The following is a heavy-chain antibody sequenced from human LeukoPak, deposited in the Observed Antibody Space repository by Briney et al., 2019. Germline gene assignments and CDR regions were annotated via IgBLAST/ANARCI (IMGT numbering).Heavy chain of an antibody. D-gene: IGHD3-16*01. CDR3: ARGAVGSGTPKRPYYYYNMDV. V-gene: IGHV4-4*02. J-gene: IGHJ6*02. CDR1: GGSISSSNW. CDR2: IYHSGST. Sequence: PSETLSLTCAVSGGSISSSNWWSWVRQPPGKGLEWIGEIYHSGSTNYNPSLKSRVTISVDKSKNQLSLKLSSVTAADTAVYYCARGAVGSGTPKRPYYYYNMDVWGQGTTVTVSS.